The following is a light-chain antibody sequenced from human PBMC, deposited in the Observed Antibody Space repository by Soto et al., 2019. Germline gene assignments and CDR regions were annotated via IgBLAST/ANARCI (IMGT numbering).Light chain of an antibody. CDR3: QQYNSYPWT. Sequence: DIQMTQSPSSMSASVVDRVTLTFLASQSISGWLAWYQKKTGKDPKIMIYDVSSLESGVPSRFSGSGYGTEFTLAISSLQPDDLATYYGQQYNSYPWTCGQGTKVDIK. CDR2: DVS. V-gene: IGKV1-5*01. CDR1: QSISGW. J-gene: IGKJ1*01.